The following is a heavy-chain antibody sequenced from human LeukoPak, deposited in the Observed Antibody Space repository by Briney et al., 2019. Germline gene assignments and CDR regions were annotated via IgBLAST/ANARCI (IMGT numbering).Heavy chain of an antibody. V-gene: IGHV3-7*01. Sequence: GGSLRLSCAASGFTFSSYWMSWVRQAPGKGLEWVANIKQDGSEKYYVDSVKGRFTISRDNAKNSLYLQMNSLRAEDTAVYYCARCAGVGATLTYYYYYSMDVWGQGTTVTVSS. D-gene: IGHD1-26*01. CDR2: IKQDGSEK. J-gene: IGHJ6*02. CDR3: ARCAGVGATLTYYYYYSMDV. CDR1: GFTFSSYW.